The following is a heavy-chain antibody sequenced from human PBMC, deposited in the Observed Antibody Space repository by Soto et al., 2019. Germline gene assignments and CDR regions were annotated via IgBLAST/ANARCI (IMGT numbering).Heavy chain of an antibody. Sequence: SETLSLTCTVSGGTMSSYYWSWIRQPAGKGLEWIGRIYSSGSTDYNPSLKSRVTMSIDTSKNQFSLKLSSVTAADTAVYFCARVKTVDYYGMGVWGHGTPVTVYS. V-gene: IGHV4-4*07. J-gene: IGHJ6*02. CDR1: GGTMSSYY. CDR3: ARVKTVDYYGMGV. CDR2: IYSSGST.